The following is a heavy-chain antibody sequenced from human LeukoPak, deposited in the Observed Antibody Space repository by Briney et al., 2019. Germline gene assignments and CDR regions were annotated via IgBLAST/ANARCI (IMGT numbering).Heavy chain of an antibody. V-gene: IGHV3-74*01. Sequence: GGSLRPSCAASGFMFSSYWMHWVRLGPGKGLVWVSCIDPDGTETTYADSVKGRLTISRDNAKNTVFLQMNNLTAEDTAVYYCTRAYDSGTYSTFDYWGQGALVTVTS. CDR2: IDPDGTET. CDR3: TRAYDSGTYSTFDY. D-gene: IGHD3-10*01. J-gene: IGHJ4*02. CDR1: GFMFSSYW.